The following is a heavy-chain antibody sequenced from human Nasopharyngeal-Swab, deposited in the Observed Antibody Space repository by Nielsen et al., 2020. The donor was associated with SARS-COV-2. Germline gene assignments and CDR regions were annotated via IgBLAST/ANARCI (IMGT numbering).Heavy chain of an antibody. V-gene: IGHV3-11*04. CDR2: ISSTGAII. CDR1: GFTFSDYY. D-gene: IGHD6-13*01. Sequence: GESLKISCAASGFTFSDYYMSWIRQAPGKGLEWVSYISSTGAIIYYADSVKGRFTISRDNPKNSLYLQMNSLRAEDTAVYYCARVGYSSSWYYYYYGMDVWGQGTTVTVSS. J-gene: IGHJ6*02. CDR3: ARVGYSSSWYYYYYGMDV.